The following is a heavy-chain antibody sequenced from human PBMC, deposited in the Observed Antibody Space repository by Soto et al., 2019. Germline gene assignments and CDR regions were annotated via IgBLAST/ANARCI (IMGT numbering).Heavy chain of an antibody. V-gene: IGHV1-2*02. J-gene: IGHJ4*02. CDR3: AKDGEPGEISDFYFDS. CDR1: GYTFTDYY. CDR2: ISPKSGGE. Sequence: ASVKVSCKASGYTFTDYYIQWVRQAPGQGLEYMGWISPKSGGEAHAQKFRGRFTISRDNAKNSLYLQMNSLRPEDTALYFCAKDGEPGEISDFYFDSWGQGTLVTVSS. D-gene: IGHD3-16*01.